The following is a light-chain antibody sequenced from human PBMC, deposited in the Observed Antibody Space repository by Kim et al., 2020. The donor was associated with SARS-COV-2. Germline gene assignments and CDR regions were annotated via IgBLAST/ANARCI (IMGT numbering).Light chain of an antibody. Sequence: DIQMTQSPSSLSASVGDRVTITCRASQTITTYLNWYQQKPGKAPKLLIYAASNLQTGVPSRFSGSGSGTDFTLTISSLQPEDFATYYCQQSYSARDFGQGTKVDIK. CDR3: QQSYSARD. J-gene: IGKJ1*01. V-gene: IGKV1-39*01. CDR2: AAS. CDR1: QTITTY.